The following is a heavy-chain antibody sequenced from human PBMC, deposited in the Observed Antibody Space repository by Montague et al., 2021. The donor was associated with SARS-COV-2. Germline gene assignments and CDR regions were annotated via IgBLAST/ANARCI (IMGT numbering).Heavy chain of an antibody. J-gene: IGHJ4*02. Sequence: SETLSLTCAVYTEAFNGYYWTWIRQPPGKGLEWIGDVSHPGSAKYNPSLKGRVSISGNTWRKQVSLRLTSVTAADTATYYCARGVYNRVIFVVSPRYYLDYWGQGNMVAVSA. V-gene: IGHV4-34*01. D-gene: IGHD1-26*01. CDR3: ARGVYNRVIFVVSPRYYLDY. CDR1: TEAFNGYY. CDR2: VSHPGSA.